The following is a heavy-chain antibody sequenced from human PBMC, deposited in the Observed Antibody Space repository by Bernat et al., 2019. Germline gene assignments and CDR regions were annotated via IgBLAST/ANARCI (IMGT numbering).Heavy chain of an antibody. CDR3: ASGGNSGSRRFDY. J-gene: IGHJ4*02. D-gene: IGHD1-26*01. CDR1: GFTFSSYS. CDR2: ISSSGSTI. Sequence: EVQLVESGGGLVQPGGSLRLSCAASGFTFSSYSMNWVRQAPGKGLEWVSYISSSGSTIYYADSVTGRFTISRDNAKNSLYLQMNSLRAEDTAVYYCASGGNSGSRRFDYWGQGTLVTVSS. V-gene: IGHV3-48*01.